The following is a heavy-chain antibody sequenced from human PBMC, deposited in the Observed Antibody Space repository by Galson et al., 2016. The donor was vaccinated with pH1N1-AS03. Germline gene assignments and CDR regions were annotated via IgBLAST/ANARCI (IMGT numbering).Heavy chain of an antibody. CDR3: ARHRGFDKNDACDM. V-gene: IGHV4-39*07. CDR2: IYYTAST. CDR1: GDSISSSTYY. D-gene: IGHD3-10*01. J-gene: IGHJ3*02. Sequence: ETLSLTCTVSGDSISSSTYYWGWIRQPPGQGLEWIGSIYYTASTYYNPSLKSRVTMSVDTSNNQFSLRVSSVTAADAAVYYCARHRGFDKNDACDMWGQGTMVMVSS.